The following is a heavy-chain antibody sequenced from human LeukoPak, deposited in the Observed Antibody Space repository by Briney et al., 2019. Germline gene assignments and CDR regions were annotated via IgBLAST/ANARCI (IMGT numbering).Heavy chain of an antibody. D-gene: IGHD3-3*01. CDR3: ARREYYDFWSGYYTGIFSAFDI. CDR2: IYYSGST. Sequence: SETLSLTCTVSGGSISSSSYYWGWIRQPPGKGLEWIGSIYYSGSTYYNPSLKSRVTISVDTSKNQFSLKLSSVTAADTAVYYCARREYYDFWSGYYTGIFSAFDIWGQGTMVTVSS. J-gene: IGHJ3*02. V-gene: IGHV4-39*01. CDR1: GGSISSSSYY.